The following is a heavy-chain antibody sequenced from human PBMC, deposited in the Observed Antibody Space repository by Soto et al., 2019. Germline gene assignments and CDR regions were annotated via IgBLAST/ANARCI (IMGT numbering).Heavy chain of an antibody. CDR1: GDNFNNFW. CDR2: IFLGDSDT. V-gene: IGHV5-51*01. CDR3: ARGGVTVRTFDY. Sequence: PGESMKISRKGSGDNFNNFWIGWVRQMPGKGLELMGIIFLGDSDTRYSPSFQGQVTISADKSISTAYLQWSSLQASDTAMYSCARGGVTVRTFDYWGQGTLVTVSS. J-gene: IGHJ4*02. D-gene: IGHD3-3*01.